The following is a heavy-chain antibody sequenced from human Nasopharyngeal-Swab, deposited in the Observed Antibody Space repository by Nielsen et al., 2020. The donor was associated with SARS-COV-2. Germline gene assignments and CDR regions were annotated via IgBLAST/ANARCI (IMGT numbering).Heavy chain of an antibody. D-gene: IGHD3-16*02. CDR1: AFTFSSYA. CDR2: ISGSGGST. CDR3: AKDQNYDYVWGSYRSDAFDI. J-gene: IGHJ3*02. Sequence: GESLKISCAASAFTFSSYAMCWVRQAPGMGLEWASAISGSGGSTYYADSVKGRFTISRDNSKNTLYLQMNSLRAEDTAVYYCAKDQNYDYVWGSYRSDAFDIWGQGTMVTVSS. V-gene: IGHV3-23*01.